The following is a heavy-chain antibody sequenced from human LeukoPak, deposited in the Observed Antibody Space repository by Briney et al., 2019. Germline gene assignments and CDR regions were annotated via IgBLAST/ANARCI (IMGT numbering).Heavy chain of an antibody. CDR2: TKKDGSEK. J-gene: IGHJ4*02. CDR3: AKTGEQDY. V-gene: IGHV3-7*01. Sequence: GGSLRLSCGASGFTFSTYWMSWVRQAPGKGLEWVANTKKDGSEKYYVDSVKGRFTISRDNAKNSLYSQMNSLRVEDTAVYYCAKTGEQDYWGRGTLVTVSS. CDR1: GFTFSTYW. D-gene: IGHD7-27*01.